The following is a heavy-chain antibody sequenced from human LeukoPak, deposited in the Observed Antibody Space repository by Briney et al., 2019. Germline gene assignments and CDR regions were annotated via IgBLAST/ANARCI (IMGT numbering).Heavy chain of an antibody. CDR3: ARDLDDFFDY. CDR1: GFTFSSYW. J-gene: IGHJ4*02. CDR2: IYSGGST. Sequence: GGSLRLSCGASGFTFSSYWMHWVRQAPGKGLEWVSVIYSGGSTYYADSVKGRFIISRDNSKNTLYLQMNSLRAEDTAVYYCARDLDDFFDYWGQGTLVTVSS. V-gene: IGHV3-66*01.